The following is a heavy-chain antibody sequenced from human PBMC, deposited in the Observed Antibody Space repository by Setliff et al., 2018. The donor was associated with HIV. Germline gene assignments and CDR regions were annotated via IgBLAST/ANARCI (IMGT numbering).Heavy chain of an antibody. V-gene: IGHV4-38-2*01. CDR3: ARHTVENYDVLTGDHPLGGFDH. CDR1: VYSISSGYY. D-gene: IGHD3-9*01. Sequence: SQTLSLTCGVSVYSISSGYYWGWIRQPPGKGLEWIASIFHTGSTYCNPSLKSRASISADPSNNHFSLILSSVTAADTAVYYCARHTVENYDVLTGDHPLGGFDHWGQGILVTVSS. CDR2: IFHTGST. J-gene: IGHJ4*02.